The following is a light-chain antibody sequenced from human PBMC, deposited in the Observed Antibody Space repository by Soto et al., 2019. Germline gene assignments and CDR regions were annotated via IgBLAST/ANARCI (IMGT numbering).Light chain of an antibody. CDR2: GAS. V-gene: IGKV3-20*01. Sequence: EIVLTQSPGTLSLSPGEGATLSCRASQSVSSNYLAWYQQKPGQAPRLLIYGASTRATGIPDRFSGSGSGTDFTLTISRLEPEDFAVYYWQQYGSSPWTFGQGTKVEIK. J-gene: IGKJ1*01. CDR3: QQYGSSPWT. CDR1: QSVSSNY.